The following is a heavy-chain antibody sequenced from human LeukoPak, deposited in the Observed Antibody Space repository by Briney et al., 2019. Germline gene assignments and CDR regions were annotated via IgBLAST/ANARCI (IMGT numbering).Heavy chain of an antibody. V-gene: IGHV1-69*05. CDR2: VIPILGTT. Sequence: SVKVSCKAPGTTFSRSAISRVRQAPGRGLEWMGGVIPILGTTNYIQKFQDRVSITMDDSTSTAYMEVTSLKSVDTAVYYCARDDGSATMGFDSWGQGTLVIVSS. CDR1: GTTFSRSA. CDR3: ARDDGSATMGFDS. J-gene: IGHJ4*02. D-gene: IGHD1-26*01.